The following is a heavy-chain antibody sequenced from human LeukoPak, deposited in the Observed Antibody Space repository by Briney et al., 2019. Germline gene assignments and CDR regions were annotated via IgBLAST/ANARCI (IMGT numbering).Heavy chain of an antibody. CDR3: AKQRHSNGWYYFDY. CDR1: GFTFSSYA. D-gene: IGHD6-19*01. Sequence: GGSLRLSCAASGFTFSSYAISWVRQAPGKGLEWLSATSGGGHNTYYAESVKGRFTVFRDNSKNTVFLQMNSLRAEDTAVYYCAKQRHSNGWYYFDYWGQGTLVTVSS. J-gene: IGHJ4*02. CDR2: TSGGGHNT. V-gene: IGHV3-23*01.